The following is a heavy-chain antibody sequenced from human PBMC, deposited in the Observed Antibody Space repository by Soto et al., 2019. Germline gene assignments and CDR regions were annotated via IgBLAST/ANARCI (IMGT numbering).Heavy chain of an antibody. V-gene: IGHV3-48*02. CDR1: GFMFNNFG. J-gene: IGHJ4*02. CDR2: FGCADTIL. CDR3: VRDGYCTCHMFYTYFFVY. D-gene: IGHD2-8*01. Sequence: GGSLRLSCVASGFMFNNFGMNWVRQAPGQGLEWISYFGCADTILYYADSVKGRFTVSRDNSKNSLILPMYSLRYVVTAVYFCVRDGYCTCHMFYTYFFVYWDQGTLDTVSP.